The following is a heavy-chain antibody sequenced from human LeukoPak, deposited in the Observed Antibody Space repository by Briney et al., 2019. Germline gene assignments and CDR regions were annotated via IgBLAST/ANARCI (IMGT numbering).Heavy chain of an antibody. CDR1: GYTLTELS. J-gene: IGHJ5*02. CDR3: ARDVRHRYCSSTSCYRGWLDP. V-gene: IGHV1-24*01. D-gene: IGHD2-2*01. Sequence: ASVKVPCKVSGYTLTELSMHWVRQAPGKGLEWMGGFDPEDGETIYAQKFQGRVNMTEDTSTDTAYMELSSLRSEDTAVYYCARDVRHRYCSSTSCYRGWLDPWGQGTLVTVSS. CDR2: FDPEDGET.